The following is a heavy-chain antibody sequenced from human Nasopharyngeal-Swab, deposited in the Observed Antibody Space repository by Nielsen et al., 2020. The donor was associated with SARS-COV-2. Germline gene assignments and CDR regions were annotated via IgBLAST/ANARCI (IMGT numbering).Heavy chain of an antibody. CDR3: ASDYCSSTSCYFGADYYYMDV. V-gene: IGHV3-21*01. D-gene: IGHD2-2*01. J-gene: IGHJ6*03. CDR1: GFTFSSYS. Sequence: GESLKISCATSGFTFSSYSMNWVRQAPGKGLEWVSSISSSSSYIYYADSVKGRFTISRDSAKNSLYLQMNSLRAEDTAVYYCASDYCSSTSCYFGADYYYMDVWGKGTTVTVSS. CDR2: ISSSSSYI.